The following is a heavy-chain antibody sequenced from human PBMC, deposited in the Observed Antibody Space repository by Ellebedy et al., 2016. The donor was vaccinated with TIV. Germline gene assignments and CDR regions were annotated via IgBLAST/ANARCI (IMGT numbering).Heavy chain of an antibody. D-gene: IGHD3-10*01. Sequence: SETLSLTXTVSGGSISSGGYYWSWIRQHPGKGLEWIGYIYYSGSTYYNPSLKSRVTISVDTSKNQFSLKLSSVTAADTAVYYCARNYYGSGFDPWGQGTLVTVSS. V-gene: IGHV4-31*03. CDR2: IYYSGST. CDR1: GGSISSGGYY. J-gene: IGHJ5*02. CDR3: ARNYYGSGFDP.